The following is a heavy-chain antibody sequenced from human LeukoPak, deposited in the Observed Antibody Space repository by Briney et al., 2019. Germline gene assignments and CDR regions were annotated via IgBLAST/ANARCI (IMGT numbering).Heavy chain of an antibody. CDR1: GFTFSSYG. Sequence: GGSLRLSCAASGFTFSSYGMHWVRQAPGKGLEWVAFIRYDGSNKYYADSVKGRFTISRDNSKNTLYLQMNSLRAEDTAVYYCAKDGVLRYFDWLARFDYWGQGTLVTVSS. CDR2: IRYDGSNK. D-gene: IGHD3-9*01. V-gene: IGHV3-30*02. J-gene: IGHJ4*02. CDR3: AKDGVLRYFDWLARFDY.